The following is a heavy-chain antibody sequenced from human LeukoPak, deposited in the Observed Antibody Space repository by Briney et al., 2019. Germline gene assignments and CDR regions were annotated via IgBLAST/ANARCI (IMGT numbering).Heavy chain of an antibody. Sequence: GGSLRLPCAASGFTFYIYAMNWVRQAPGKGLEWVSSISSSSSYIYYADSVKGRFTISRDNAKNSLYLQMNSLRAEDTAVYYCARPNSGSYSTDAFDIWGQGTMVTVSS. CDR3: ARPNSGSYSTDAFDI. D-gene: IGHD1-26*01. J-gene: IGHJ3*02. CDR2: ISSSSSYI. V-gene: IGHV3-21*01. CDR1: GFTFYIYA.